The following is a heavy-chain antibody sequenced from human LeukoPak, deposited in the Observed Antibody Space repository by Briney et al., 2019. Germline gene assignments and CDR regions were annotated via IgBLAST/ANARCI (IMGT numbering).Heavy chain of an antibody. V-gene: IGHV1-24*01. D-gene: IGHD4-23*01. CDR2: FDPEDGET. J-gene: IGHJ4*02. CDR1: GYTLTELS. Sequence: ASVKVSCKVSGYTLTELSMHWVRQAPGKGLEWMGGFDPEDGETTYAQKFQGRVTMTEDTSTDTAYMELSSLRSEDTAVYYCATALYGGNGPYFDYWGQGTLVTVSS. CDR3: ATALYGGNGPYFDY.